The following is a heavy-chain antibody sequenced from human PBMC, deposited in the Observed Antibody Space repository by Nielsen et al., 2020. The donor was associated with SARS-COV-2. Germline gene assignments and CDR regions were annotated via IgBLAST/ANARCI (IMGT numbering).Heavy chain of an antibody. CDR1: GFTFSSYA. Sequence: GESLKISCAASGFTFSSYAMSWVRQAPGKGLEWVSAISGSGGSTYYADSVKGRFTISRDNSKNTLYLQMNSLRAEDTAVYYCAKDWDSGSLHPDAFEIWGQGTMVTVSS. V-gene: IGHV3-23*01. D-gene: IGHD1-26*01. CDR3: AKDWDSGSLHPDAFEI. CDR2: ISGSGGST. J-gene: IGHJ3*02.